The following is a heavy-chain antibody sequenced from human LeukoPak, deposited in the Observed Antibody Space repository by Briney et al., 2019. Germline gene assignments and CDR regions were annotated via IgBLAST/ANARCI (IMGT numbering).Heavy chain of an antibody. CDR3: ARDRHGSGTYNYYGMDV. V-gene: IGHV4-59*02. D-gene: IGHD3-10*01. J-gene: IGHJ6*02. CDR2: IYSSGST. Sequence: PSETLSLTCAVHGGLVSSYYWSWIRQPPGKGLEWIGYIYSSGSTNYNPSLKSRVTISADTSKNQFSLKLSSVTAADTAVYYCARDRHGSGTYNYYGMDVWGQGTTVTVSS. CDR1: GGLVSSYY.